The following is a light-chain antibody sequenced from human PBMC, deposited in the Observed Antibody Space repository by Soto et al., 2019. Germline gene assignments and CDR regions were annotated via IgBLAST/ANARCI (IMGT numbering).Light chain of an antibody. J-gene: IGKJ1*01. Sequence: DIQMSQFPASLSASVGDRVTLSCRASQSISGYLNWYQHKPGKVPELLIYAASTLQTGVRSRFSGTGFGTEFTLSISSLQPEDFATYYCQQSFRYRSFGQGTRVQL. V-gene: IGKV1-39*01. CDR3: QQSFRYRS. CDR2: AAS. CDR1: QSISGY.